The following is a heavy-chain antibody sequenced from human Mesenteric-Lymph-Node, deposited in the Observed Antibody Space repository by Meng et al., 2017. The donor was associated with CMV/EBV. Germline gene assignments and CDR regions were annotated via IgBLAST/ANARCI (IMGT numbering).Heavy chain of an antibody. J-gene: IGHJ4*02. CDR3: GRDLVAAALDY. CDR2: SGDT. Sequence: SGDTNYAQSFRGRVTMTRDTSSSITYMELRSLRSDDTAIYYCGRDLVAAALDYWGQGALVTVSS. D-gene: IGHD2-2*01. V-gene: IGHV1-2*02.